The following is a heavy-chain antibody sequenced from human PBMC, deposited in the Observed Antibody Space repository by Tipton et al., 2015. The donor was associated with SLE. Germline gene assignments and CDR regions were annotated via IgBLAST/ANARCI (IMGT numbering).Heavy chain of an antibody. CDR3: TRDPDYDFWSGHYYYMDV. Sequence: SLRLSCRTSGFNFGDYAMTWVRQDPGKGLEWVAFIKSEAYGGTPEYAASVKGRFTISRDDSKSIAYLQMNSLKTEDTAVYYCTRDPDYDFWSGHYYYMDVWGKGTTVTVSS. V-gene: IGHV3-49*04. D-gene: IGHD3-3*01. CDR1: GFNFGDYA. J-gene: IGHJ6*03. CDR2: IKSEAYGGTP.